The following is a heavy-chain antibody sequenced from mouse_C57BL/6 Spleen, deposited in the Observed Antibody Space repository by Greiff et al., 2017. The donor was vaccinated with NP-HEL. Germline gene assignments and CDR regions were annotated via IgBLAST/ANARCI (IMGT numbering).Heavy chain of an antibody. J-gene: IGHJ4*01. CDR2: IYPGDGDT. Sequence: QVQLKESGPELVKPGASVKISCKASGYAFSSSWMNWVKQRPGKGLEWIGRIYPGDGDTNYNGKFKGKATLTADKSSSTAYMQLSSLTSEDSAVYFCAREKYAMDYWGQGTSVTVSS. CDR1: GYAFSSSW. CDR3: AREKYAMDY. V-gene: IGHV1-82*01.